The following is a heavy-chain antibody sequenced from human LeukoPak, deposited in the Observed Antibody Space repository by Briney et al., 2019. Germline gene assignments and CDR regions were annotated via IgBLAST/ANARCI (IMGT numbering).Heavy chain of an antibody. CDR1: GGSISSYY. Sequence: PSETLSLTCTVSGGSISSYYWSWIRQPAGKGLEWIGRIHTSGSTNYNPSLKSRVTMSVDTSKNQFSLKLSSVTAADTAVYYCAMAIYDILTGHNWFDPWGQGTLVTVSS. CDR3: AMAIYDILTGHNWFDP. CDR2: IHTSGST. D-gene: IGHD3-9*01. J-gene: IGHJ5*02. V-gene: IGHV4-4*07.